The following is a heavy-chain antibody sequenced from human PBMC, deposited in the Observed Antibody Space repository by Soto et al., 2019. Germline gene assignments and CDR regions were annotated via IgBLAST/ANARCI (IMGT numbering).Heavy chain of an antibody. J-gene: IGHJ4*02. CDR2: INAGNGNT. D-gene: IGHD3-22*01. CDR3: ARYYYDSSGYDY. V-gene: IGHV1-3*01. CDR1: GYSFTSYA. Sequence: EASVKVSCKASGYSFTSYAMHWVRQAPGQRLEWMGWINAGNGNTKYSQKFQGRVTITRDTSASTAYMELSSLRSEDTAVYYCARYYYDSSGYDYWGQGTLVTVSS.